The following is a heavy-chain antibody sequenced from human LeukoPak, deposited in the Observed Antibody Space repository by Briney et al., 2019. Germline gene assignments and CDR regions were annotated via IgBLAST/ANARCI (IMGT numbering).Heavy chain of an antibody. CDR1: GFIVGEYG. V-gene: IGHV3-20*04. CDR3: ARAGYCGAGTCYSDYYDY. Sequence: GGSLRLSCSGSGFIVGEYGMSWVRQPPGKGLQWVSGISRSGATTGYADSVKGRFTISRDNAKNFVYLQMDRLRAEDTALYYCARAGYCGAGTCYSDYYDYWGQGTLVTVSS. CDR2: ISRSGATT. D-gene: IGHD2-15*01. J-gene: IGHJ4*02.